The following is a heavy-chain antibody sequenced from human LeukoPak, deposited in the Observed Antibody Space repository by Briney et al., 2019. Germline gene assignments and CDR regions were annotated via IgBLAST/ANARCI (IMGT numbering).Heavy chain of an antibody. CDR2: IYTSGST. D-gene: IGHD6-13*01. J-gene: IGHJ5*02. V-gene: IGHV4-4*07. CDR1: GGSISSYY. CDR3: ARVSGSWLGDWFDP. Sequence: PSETLSLTYTVSGGSISSYYWSWIRQPAGKGLEWIGRIYTSGSTNYNPSLKSRVTMSVDTSKNQFSLKLSSVTAADTAVYYCARVSGSWLGDWFDPWGQGTLVTVSS.